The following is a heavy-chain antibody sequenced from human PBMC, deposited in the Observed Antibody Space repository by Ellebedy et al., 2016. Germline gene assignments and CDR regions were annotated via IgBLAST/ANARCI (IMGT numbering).Heavy chain of an antibody. J-gene: IGHJ6*02. CDR1: GGTFSSYA. V-gene: IGHV1-18*01. CDR2: ISAYNGNT. D-gene: IGHD3-10*01. CDR3: ARTIYGSGSYYGLNGMDV. Sequence: ASVKVSCXASGGTFSSYAISWVRQAPGQGLEWMGWISAYNGNTNYAQKLQGRVTMTTDTSTSTAYMELRSLRSDDTAVYYCARTIYGSGSYYGLNGMDVWGQGTTVTVSS.